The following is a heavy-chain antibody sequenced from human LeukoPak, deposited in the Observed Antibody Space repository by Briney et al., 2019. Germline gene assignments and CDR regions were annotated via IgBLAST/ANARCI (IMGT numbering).Heavy chain of an antibody. V-gene: IGHV3-30-3*01. Sequence: PGRSLRLSCAASGFTFSSYAMHWVRQAPGKGLEWVAVISYDGSNKYYADSVKGRFTISRDNSKNTLYLQMNSLRAEDTAVYYCAKGHSYGYPNLPYYFDYWGQGTLVTVSS. CDR3: AKGHSYGYPNLPYYFDY. CDR1: GFTFSSYA. D-gene: IGHD5-18*01. CDR2: ISYDGSNK. J-gene: IGHJ4*02.